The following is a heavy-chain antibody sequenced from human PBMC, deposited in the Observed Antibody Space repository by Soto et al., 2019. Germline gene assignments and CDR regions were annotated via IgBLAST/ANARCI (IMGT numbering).Heavy chain of an antibody. CDR1: GYTFTSYD. D-gene: IGHD2-8*01. Sequence: ASVKVSCKASGYTFTSYDMHWVRQAPGQRLEWMGRINVINGNAYYSQRFQGRATFTRDTSASTGYMELSSLISGDTAVYYCARERPKWGMPGMDVWGQGTTVTVSS. CDR2: INVINGNA. V-gene: IGHV1-3*01. J-gene: IGHJ6*02. CDR3: ARERPKWGMPGMDV.